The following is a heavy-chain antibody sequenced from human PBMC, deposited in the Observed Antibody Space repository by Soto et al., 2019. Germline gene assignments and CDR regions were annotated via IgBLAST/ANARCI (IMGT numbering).Heavy chain of an antibody. V-gene: IGHV3-30-3*01. Sequence: QVQLVESGGGVVQPGRSLRLSCAASGFTFSSYAMHWVRQAPGKGLEWVAVISYDGSNKYYADSVKGRFTISRDNSKNTLHLQMNSLRAEDTAVYYCARGTIAAAGILENPLDYWGQGTLVTVSS. D-gene: IGHD6-13*01. J-gene: IGHJ4*02. CDR2: ISYDGSNK. CDR3: ARGTIAAAGILENPLDY. CDR1: GFTFSSYA.